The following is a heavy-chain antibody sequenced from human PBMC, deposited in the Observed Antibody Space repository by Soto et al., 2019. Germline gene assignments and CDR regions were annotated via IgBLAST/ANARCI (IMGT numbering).Heavy chain of an antibody. J-gene: IGHJ4*02. CDR1: SGSIDNVYW. CDR3: ARSVAGTDY. D-gene: IGHD6-19*01. CDR2: TSHDGVT. Sequence: SETLSLTCAVSSGSIDNVYWWSWVRQSPGKGLEWIGETSHDGVTNYNPSLEGRVTISVDTSKNQFSLKLSSVTAADTAVYYCARSVAGTDYWGQGTLVTVYS. V-gene: IGHV4-4*02.